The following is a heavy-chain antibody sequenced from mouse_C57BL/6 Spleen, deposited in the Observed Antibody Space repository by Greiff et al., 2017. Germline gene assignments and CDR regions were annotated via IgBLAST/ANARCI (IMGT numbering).Heavy chain of an antibody. CDR3: ARQAYDGYLDY. J-gene: IGHJ4*01. CDR1: GYAFTNYL. CDR2: INPGSGGT. V-gene: IGHV1-54*01. D-gene: IGHD2-3*01. Sequence: QVHVKQSGAELVRPGTSVKVSCKASGYAFTNYLIAWVKQRPGQGLEWIGVINPGSGGTNYNEKFKGKATLTADKSSSTAYMQLSSLTSEDSAVYFCARQAYDGYLDYWGQGTSVTVSS.